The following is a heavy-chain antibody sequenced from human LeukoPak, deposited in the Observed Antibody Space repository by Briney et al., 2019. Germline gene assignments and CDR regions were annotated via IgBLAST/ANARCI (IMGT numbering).Heavy chain of an antibody. CDR1: GFTFDDYG. D-gene: IGHD1-26*01. CDR3: ARADVGY. J-gene: IGHJ4*02. CDR2: IKQDGSEK. V-gene: IGHV3-7*01. Sequence: GGSLRLSCAASGFTFDDYGMSWVRHAPGKGLEWVANIKQDGSEKYYVDSVKGRFTISRDNAKNSLYLQMNSLRAEDTAVYYCARADVGYWGQGTLVTVSS.